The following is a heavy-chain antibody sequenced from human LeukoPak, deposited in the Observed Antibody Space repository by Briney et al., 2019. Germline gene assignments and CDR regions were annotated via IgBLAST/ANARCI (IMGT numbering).Heavy chain of an antibody. CDR2: ISGSGGST. CDR3: ARGRSEGWEPTNYYYMDV. J-gene: IGHJ6*03. Sequence: GGSLRLSCAASGFTFSSYSVNWVRQAPGKGLEWVSAISGSGGSTYYADSVKGRFTISRDNSKNTLYLQMNSLRAEDTAVYYCARGRSEGWEPTNYYYMDVWGKGTTVTVSS. CDR1: GFTFSSYS. D-gene: IGHD1-26*01. V-gene: IGHV3-23*01.